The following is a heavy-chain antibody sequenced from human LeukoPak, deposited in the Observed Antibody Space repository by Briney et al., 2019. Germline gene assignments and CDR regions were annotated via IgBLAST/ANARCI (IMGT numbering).Heavy chain of an antibody. D-gene: IGHD3-22*01. CDR1: GFTFSSYE. CDR2: ISSSGSTI. CDR3: ARVTYYDSSAVDY. Sequence: GGSLRLSCAASGFTFSSYEMNWVRQAPGKGLEWVSYISSSGSTIYYADSVKGRFTISRDNAKNTLYLQMNSLRAEDTAVYYCARVTYYDSSAVDYWGQGTLVTVSS. V-gene: IGHV3-48*03. J-gene: IGHJ4*02.